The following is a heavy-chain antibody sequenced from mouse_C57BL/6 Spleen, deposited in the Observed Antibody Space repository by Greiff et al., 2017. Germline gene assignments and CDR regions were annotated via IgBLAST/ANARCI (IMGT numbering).Heavy chain of an antibody. Sequence: EVQLVESGPGLVKPSQTVFLTCTVTGISITTGNYRWSWIRQFPGNKLEWIGYIYYSGTITYNPSLTSRTTITRDTPKNQFYLEMNSLTAEDTATYYCARERFSLGSLWGYFDVWGTGTTVTVSS. J-gene: IGHJ1*03. CDR2: IYYSGTI. CDR1: GISITTGNYR. V-gene: IGHV3-5*01. CDR3: ARERFSLGSLWGYFDV. D-gene: IGHD1-1*01.